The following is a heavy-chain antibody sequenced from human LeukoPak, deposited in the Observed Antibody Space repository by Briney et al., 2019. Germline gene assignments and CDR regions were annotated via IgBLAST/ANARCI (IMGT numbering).Heavy chain of an antibody. J-gene: IGHJ4*02. D-gene: IGHD3-22*01. V-gene: IGHV1-3*04. CDR1: GYTFTNHH. CDR3: APLIGAYFEY. Sequence: GASVTVSCKTSGYTFTNHHMHWMRQAPGQRLEWMVWINTDNGNTKYSQKFQGRVAFTRDTSASTAYMELNSLTSEDTSVYYCAPLIGAYFEYWGQGKLVTVSS. CDR2: INTDNGNT.